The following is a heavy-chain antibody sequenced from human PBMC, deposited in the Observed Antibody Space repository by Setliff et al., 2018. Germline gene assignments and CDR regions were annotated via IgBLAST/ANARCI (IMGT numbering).Heavy chain of an antibody. J-gene: IGHJ4*02. CDR2: ILGVDGRGDT. Sequence: QPGGSLRLSCATSGFTFGDYSLAWVRQAPGKGLEWVSGILGVDGRGDTFYADAAKGRFTISRDNSKNTVHLQMNSLRAEDTAVYFCAKDHHSDSGWDIDYWGQGTLVTVSS. CDR1: GFTFGDYS. CDR3: AKDHHSDSGWDIDY. V-gene: IGHV3-23*01. D-gene: IGHD6-19*01.